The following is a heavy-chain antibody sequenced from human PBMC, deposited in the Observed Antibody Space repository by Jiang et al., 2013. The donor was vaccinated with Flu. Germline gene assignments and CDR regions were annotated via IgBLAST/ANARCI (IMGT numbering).Heavy chain of an antibody. Sequence: TVSGGSISSSSYYWGWIRQPPGKGLEWIGSILYSGSTYYNPSLESRLTISVDTSKNQFSLKLSSVTAADTAVYYCARLYGDYALFDYWGQGILVTVS. CDR1: GGSISSSSYY. CDR3: ARLYGDYALFDY. V-gene: IGHV4-39*01. J-gene: IGHJ4*02. D-gene: IGHD4-17*01. CDR2: ILYSGST.